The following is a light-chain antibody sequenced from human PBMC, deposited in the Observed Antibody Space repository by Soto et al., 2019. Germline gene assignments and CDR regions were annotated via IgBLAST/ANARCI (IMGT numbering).Light chain of an antibody. Sequence: EIVLTQSPATLSLSPGERATLSCRASQSVSSYLAWYQQKPGQAPRLLIYDASNRATGIPARFSGSGYGTDVTLTTSSLEPEDFAVYYCQQRSNWPTFGGGTKVEIK. V-gene: IGKV3-11*01. CDR2: DAS. J-gene: IGKJ4*01. CDR3: QQRSNWPT. CDR1: QSVSSY.